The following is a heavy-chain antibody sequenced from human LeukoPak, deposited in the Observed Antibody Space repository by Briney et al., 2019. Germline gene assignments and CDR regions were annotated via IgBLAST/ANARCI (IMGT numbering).Heavy chain of an antibody. J-gene: IGHJ5*02. Sequence: PSETLSLTCTVSGGSISSSSYYWGWIRQPPGKGLEWIGSIYYSGSTYYNPSLKSRVTISVDTSKNQFSLKLSSVTAADTAVYYCARVGYCSGGSCFWFDPWGQGTLVTVSS. CDR3: ARVGYCSGGSCFWFDP. CDR2: IYYSGST. CDR1: GGSISSSSYY. V-gene: IGHV4-39*07. D-gene: IGHD2-15*01.